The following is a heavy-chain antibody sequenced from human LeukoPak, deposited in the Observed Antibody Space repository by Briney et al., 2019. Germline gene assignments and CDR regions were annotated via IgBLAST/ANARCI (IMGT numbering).Heavy chain of an antibody. CDR2: MNPNSGNT. Sequence: ASVKVSCKASGYTFTSYDINWVRQATGQGLEWMGWMNPNSGNTGYAQKFQGRVTITRNTSISTAYMELSSLRSEDTAVYYCARVYYGSGSYYRSKTRLYYYYHMDVWGKGTTVTISS. CDR3: ARVYYGSGSYYRSKTRLYYYYHMDV. J-gene: IGHJ6*03. D-gene: IGHD3-10*01. V-gene: IGHV1-8*03. CDR1: GYTFTSYD.